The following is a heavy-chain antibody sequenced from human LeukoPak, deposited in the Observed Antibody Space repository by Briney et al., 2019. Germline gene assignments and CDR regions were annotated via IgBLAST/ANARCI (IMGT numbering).Heavy chain of an antibody. CDR2: INQDGSEI. V-gene: IGHV3-7*02. Sequence: GGSLRLSCAASGFIFSTYWLTWVRQAPGKGLEWVANINQDGSEIYYVDSVQGRFTISRDNVKNSLYLQMNSLRAEDTAVYYCARGQPPSYYDMDVWGQGTTVTVSS. CDR3: ARGQPPSYYDMDV. D-gene: IGHD6-13*01. J-gene: IGHJ6*02. CDR1: GFIFSTYW.